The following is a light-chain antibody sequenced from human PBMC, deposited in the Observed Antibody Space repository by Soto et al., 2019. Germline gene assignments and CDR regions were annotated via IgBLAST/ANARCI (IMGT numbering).Light chain of an antibody. CDR3: QHYNDYSWT. CDR1: QSISIW. V-gene: IGKV1-5*03. J-gene: IGKJ1*01. Sequence: DIHMTQSPSTLSASVGDRVTITCRASQSISIWLAWYQQKPGKAPNLLIYKTSSLESGVPSRFSGSGSGTEITLTIDSLQPDDFATYYCQHYNDYSWTFGQGTKVEIK. CDR2: KTS.